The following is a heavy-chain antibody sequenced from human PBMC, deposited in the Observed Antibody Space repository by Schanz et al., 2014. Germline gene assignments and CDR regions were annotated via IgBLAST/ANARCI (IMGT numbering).Heavy chain of an antibody. CDR1: GYPFTNYY. CDR3: TKGRTFGR. J-gene: IGHJ4*02. D-gene: IGHD3-16*01. V-gene: IGHV1-46*01. Sequence: QVQLVQSGAEVKKPGASVKLSCRASGYPFTNYYIHWVRQAPGQGLEWMGRIIPILDKTNYAQKFQGRVTMTEDTSTETAYMELSGLRSGDTAVYYCTKGRTFGRWGQGTLVTVSS. CDR2: IIPILDKT.